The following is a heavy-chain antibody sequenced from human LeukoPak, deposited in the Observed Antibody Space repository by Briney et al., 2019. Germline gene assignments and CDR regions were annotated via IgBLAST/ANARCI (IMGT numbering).Heavy chain of an antibody. D-gene: IGHD1-14*01. V-gene: IGHV3-53*01. CDR3: ASTPGFAAPFDY. CDR1: GFIVSSNY. Sequence: GGSLRLSCAASGFIVSSNYMSWVRQAPGKGLERVSVIYSGGSTYYADSVKGRFTISRDNSKNTLYLQMNSLRAEDTAVYYCASTPGFAAPFDYWGQGTLVTVSS. CDR2: IYSGGST. J-gene: IGHJ4*02.